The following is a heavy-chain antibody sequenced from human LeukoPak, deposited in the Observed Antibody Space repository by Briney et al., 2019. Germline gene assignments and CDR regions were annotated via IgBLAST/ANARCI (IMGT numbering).Heavy chain of an antibody. J-gene: IGHJ4*02. CDR3: ARSGRGYSYGDRYSSSWYYNC. CDR1: GGSFSGYY. D-gene: IGHD6-13*01. Sequence: SETLSLTCAVYGGSFSGYYWSWIRQPPGKGLEWIGEINHSGSTNYSPSLKSRVTISVDTSKNQFSLKLSSVTAADTAVYYCARSGRGYSYGDRYSSSWYYNCWGQGTLVTVSS. CDR2: INHSGST. V-gene: IGHV4-34*01.